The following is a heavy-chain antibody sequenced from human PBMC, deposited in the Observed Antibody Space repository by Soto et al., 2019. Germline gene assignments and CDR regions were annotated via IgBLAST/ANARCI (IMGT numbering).Heavy chain of an antibody. D-gene: IGHD5-18*01. CDR1: GFTFGNAW. Sequence: PGGSLRLSCAASGFTFGNAWMSWVRQAPGKGLEWVGRIKSKTDGGTTDYAAPVKGRFTISRDDSKNTLYLQMNSLKTEDTAVCYCTTDVAGDTAMVVSPNFDYWGQGTLVTVSS. J-gene: IGHJ4*02. CDR3: TTDVAGDTAMVVSPNFDY. CDR2: IKSKTDGGTT. V-gene: IGHV3-15*01.